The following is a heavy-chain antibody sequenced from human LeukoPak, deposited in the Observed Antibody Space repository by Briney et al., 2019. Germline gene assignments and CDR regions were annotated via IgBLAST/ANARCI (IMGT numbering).Heavy chain of an antibody. CDR1: GFTFSSYA. D-gene: IGHD5-24*01. Sequence: PGGSLRLSCAASGFTFSSYAMHWVRQAPGKGLEWVAVISYDGSNKYYADSVKGRFTISRDNSKNTLYLQMNSLRAEDTAVYYCAREYMATIGAFDIWGQGTMVTVSS. CDR2: ISYDGSNK. CDR3: AREYMATIGAFDI. V-gene: IGHV3-30*04. J-gene: IGHJ3*02.